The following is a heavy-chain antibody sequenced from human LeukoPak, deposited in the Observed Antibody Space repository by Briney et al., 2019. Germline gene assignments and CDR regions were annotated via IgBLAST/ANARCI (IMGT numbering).Heavy chain of an antibody. CDR1: GITVSRDY. D-gene: IGHD5-12*01. Sequence: GGSPRLSCAVSGITVSRDYMSWVRQAPGKGLEWVSLIYSGGSAYYADSVKGRFTISRDNSKNTLDLQMNSLRAEDTAVYYCAISPSVAPLAFDYWGQGTVVTVSS. V-gene: IGHV3-66*01. J-gene: IGHJ4*02. CDR2: IYSGGSA. CDR3: AISPSVAPLAFDY.